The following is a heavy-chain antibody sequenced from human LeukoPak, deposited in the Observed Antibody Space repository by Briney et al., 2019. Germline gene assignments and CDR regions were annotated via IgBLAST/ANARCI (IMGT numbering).Heavy chain of an antibody. J-gene: IGHJ4*02. CDR1: GYSISSGYY. CDR2: IYHSGNT. Sequence: SETLSLTCIVSGYSISSGYYWGWIRQPPGKGLEWIGSIYHSGNTYYNPSLKSRVTISVDTSKNQFSLKLSSVTAADTAVYYCARIGSYPDYWGQGTLVTVSS. CDR3: ARIGSYPDY. D-gene: IGHD3-10*01. V-gene: IGHV4-38-2*02.